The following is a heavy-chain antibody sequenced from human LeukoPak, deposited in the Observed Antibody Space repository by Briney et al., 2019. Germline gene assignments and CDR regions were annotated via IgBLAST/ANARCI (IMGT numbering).Heavy chain of an antibody. CDR3: ARSSTTVTTRNYFDY. Sequence: PGGSLRLSCAASGFTFSSYWMSWVRQAPGKGLEWVANIKQDGSEKYYVDSVKGRFTISRDNAKNSLYLQMNSLRAEGTAVYYCARSSTTVTTRNYFDYWGQGTLVTVSS. CDR1: GFTFSSYW. CDR2: IKQDGSEK. V-gene: IGHV3-7*03. J-gene: IGHJ4*02. D-gene: IGHD4-17*01.